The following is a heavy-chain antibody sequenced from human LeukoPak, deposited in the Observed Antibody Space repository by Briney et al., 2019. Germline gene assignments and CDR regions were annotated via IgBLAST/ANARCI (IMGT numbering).Heavy chain of an antibody. D-gene: IGHD5-12*01. CDR3: ARGQYSGYDYSDY. V-gene: IGHV5-51*01. CDR2: VYPGDSDT. CDR1: GYSFTTYW. J-gene: IGHJ4*02. Sequence: GESLKISCKASGYSFTTYWIGWVRQMPGKGLEWMGIVYPGDSDTRYSRSFQGQVIISADQSINTAYLQWSSLKASDTAMYYCARGQYSGYDYSDYWGQGTLVTVSS.